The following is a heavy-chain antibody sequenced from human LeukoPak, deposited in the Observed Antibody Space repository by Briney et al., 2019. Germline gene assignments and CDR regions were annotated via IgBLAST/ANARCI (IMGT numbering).Heavy chain of an antibody. Sequence: TGGSLRLSCAASRFTFSTYWMHWVRQAPGKGLVWVSRIYNDGSSTSYADSVKGRFTISRDNAKSTLYLQMNSLRAEDTAVYYCARSSVPANDAFDIWGQGTMVTVSS. D-gene: IGHD3-22*01. CDR1: RFTFSTYW. CDR3: ARSSVPANDAFDI. V-gene: IGHV3-74*01. J-gene: IGHJ3*02. CDR2: IYNDGSST.